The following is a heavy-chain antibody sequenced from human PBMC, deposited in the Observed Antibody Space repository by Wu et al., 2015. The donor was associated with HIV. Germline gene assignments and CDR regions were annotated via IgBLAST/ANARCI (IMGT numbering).Heavy chain of an antibody. V-gene: IGHV1-8*01. J-gene: IGHJ6*02. CDR3: ASGDYGSGTYYYYDMDV. D-gene: IGHD3-10*01. Sequence: QVQLVQSGAEVKKPGASVKVSCKASGYTFTNYDINWVRQATGQGLEWMGWVNPKSGNTGYAQKFQGRVTMTRSTSINTAYMELSSLRSEDTAVYYCASGDYGSGTYYYYDMDVWGQGTTVTVSS. CDR1: GYTFTNYD. CDR2: VNPKSGNT.